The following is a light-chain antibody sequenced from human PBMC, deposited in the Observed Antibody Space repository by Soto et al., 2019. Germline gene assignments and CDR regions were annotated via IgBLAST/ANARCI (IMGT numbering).Light chain of an antibody. CDR2: GAV. V-gene: IGKV3-20*01. J-gene: IGKJ2*01. Sequence: EIEMPQSPATLSLSPGDRATITCRASQSVSSSYLAWYQQQPGQAPRLLIYGAVRRATGIPDRFSGSGSATDFNLTISRLEPEDFAVYYCQQYDRSPYTFGQGTNLEIK. CDR1: QSVSSSY. CDR3: QQYDRSPYT.